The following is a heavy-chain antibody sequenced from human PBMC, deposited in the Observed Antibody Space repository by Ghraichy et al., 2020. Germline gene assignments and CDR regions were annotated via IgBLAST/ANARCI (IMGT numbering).Heavy chain of an antibody. D-gene: IGHD5-24*01. Sequence: SETLSLTCTVSGGSISSYYWSWIRQPPGKGLEWIGYIYYSGSTNYNPSLKSRVTISVDTSKNQFSLKLSSVTAADTAVYYCARGRDGYNYVPYWGQGTLVTVPS. CDR2: IYYSGST. CDR3: ARGRDGYNYVPY. CDR1: GGSISSYY. J-gene: IGHJ4*02. V-gene: IGHV4-59*01.